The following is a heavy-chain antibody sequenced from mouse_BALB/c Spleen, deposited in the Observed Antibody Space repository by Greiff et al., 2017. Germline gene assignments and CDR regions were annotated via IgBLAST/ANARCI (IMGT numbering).Heavy chain of an antibody. CDR2: IDPANGNT. CDR3: ARGGGPGAMDY. V-gene: IGHV14-3*02. CDR1: GFNIKDTY. J-gene: IGHJ4*01. Sequence: VQLKESGAELVKPGASVKLSCTASGFNIKDTYMPWVKQRPEQGLEWIGRIDPANGNTKYDPKFQGKATITADTSSNTAYLQLSSLTSEDTAVYYCARGGGPGAMDYWGQGTSVTVSS.